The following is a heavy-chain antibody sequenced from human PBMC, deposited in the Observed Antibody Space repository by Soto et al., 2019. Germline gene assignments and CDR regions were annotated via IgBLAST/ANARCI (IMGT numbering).Heavy chain of an antibody. V-gene: IGHV1-69*12. D-gene: IGHD4-4*01. CDR3: ARGLPSTAQGWFDP. Sequence: QVQLVQSGAEVKKPGSSVKVSCKASGGTFSSYAISWVRQAPGQGLEWMGGIIPIFGTTNYAQKFQGRVTIAADESTSTAYRELGSMRSEDTAVYYCARGLPSTAQGWFDPWGQGTLVTVSS. CDR1: GGTFSSYA. CDR2: IIPIFGTT. J-gene: IGHJ5*02.